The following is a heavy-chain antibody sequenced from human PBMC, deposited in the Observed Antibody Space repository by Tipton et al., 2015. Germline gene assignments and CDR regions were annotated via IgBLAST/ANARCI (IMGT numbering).Heavy chain of an antibody. V-gene: IGHV3-30*03. J-gene: IGHJ6*02. Sequence: SLRLSCAASGFIFSNYGMHWVRQAPGKWLEWVGVISDDGRNNYQAASVRGRFTISRDNSKNTVYLQMHSLRGEDTAAYYCARPRQPDYYYFGMDVWGQGTSVTVSS. CDR2: ISDDGRNN. CDR3: ARPRQPDYYYFGMDV. CDR1: GFIFSNYG.